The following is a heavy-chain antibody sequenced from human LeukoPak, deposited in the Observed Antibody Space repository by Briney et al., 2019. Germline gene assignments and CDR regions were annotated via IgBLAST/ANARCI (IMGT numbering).Heavy chain of an antibody. J-gene: IGHJ6*03. V-gene: IGHV3-9*03. CDR1: GFTFDDYA. CDR3: AKGGSPAYYYYMDV. Sequence: HPGRSLRLSCAASGFTFDDYAMHWVRQAPGKGLEWVSGISWNSGSIGYADSVKGRFTISRDNAKNSLYLQMNSLRAEDMALYYCAKGGSPAYYYYMDVWGKGTTVTVSS. CDR2: ISWNSGSI. D-gene: IGHD3-10*01.